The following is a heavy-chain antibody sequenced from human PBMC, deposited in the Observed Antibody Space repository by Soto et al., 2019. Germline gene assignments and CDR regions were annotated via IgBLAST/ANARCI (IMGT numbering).Heavy chain of an antibody. CDR2: IYYSGST. J-gene: IGHJ4*02. CDR1: GGSISSYY. CDR3: ARGRYYDFWRGCYFDY. D-gene: IGHD3-3*01. Sequence: SETLSLTCTVSGGSISSYYWSWIRQPPGKGLEWIGYIYYSGSTNYNPSLKSRVTISVDTSKNQFSLKLSSVTAADTAVYYCARGRYYDFWRGCYFDYWGQGTLVTVSS. V-gene: IGHV4-59*01.